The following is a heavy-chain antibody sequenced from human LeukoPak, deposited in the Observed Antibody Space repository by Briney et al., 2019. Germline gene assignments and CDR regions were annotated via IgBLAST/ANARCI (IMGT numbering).Heavy chain of an antibody. J-gene: IGHJ4*02. CDR2: IYTSGST. D-gene: IGHD3-16*01. CDR1: GGSISGYY. CDR3: ASKSGLVYYAY. Sequence: NPSETLSLTCTVSGGSISGYYWSWIRQPAGKGLEWIGRIYTSGSTNHNPSLKSRVTMSVDTSTNQFSLKLSSVTAADTAVYYCASKSGLVYYAYWGQGTLVTVSS. V-gene: IGHV4-4*07.